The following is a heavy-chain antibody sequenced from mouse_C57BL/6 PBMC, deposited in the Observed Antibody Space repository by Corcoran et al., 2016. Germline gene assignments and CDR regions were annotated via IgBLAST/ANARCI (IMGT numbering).Heavy chain of an antibody. V-gene: IGHV1-9*01. CDR3: ARSGLGPYYFDY. CDR1: GYTFTGSW. D-gene: IGHD4-1*01. Sequence: QVQLQQSGAELMKPGASVKLSCKAPGYTFTGSWNEWVKQRPGQGLAWLGEILPGSGSTNYNEKFQGKATFTADTSSNTAYMQLSSLTTEDSAIYYGARSGLGPYYFDYWGQGTTLTVSS. J-gene: IGHJ2*01. CDR2: ILPGSGST.